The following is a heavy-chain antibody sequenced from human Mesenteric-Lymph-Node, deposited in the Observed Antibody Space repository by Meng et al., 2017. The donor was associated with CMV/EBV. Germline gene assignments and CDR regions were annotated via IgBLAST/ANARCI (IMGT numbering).Heavy chain of an antibody. J-gene: IGHJ4*02. CDR1: DGSISTYY. CDR2: KYYSGDS. Sequence: GSLRLSCTVSDGSISTYYWSWIRQPPGKGLEWIGYKYYSGDSNSNPSLKSRVTISVDTSKNQFSLKLSSVTAADTAVYYCARRWEGNTWFDYWGQGTLVTVSS. V-gene: IGHV4-59*01. D-gene: IGHD1-26*01. CDR3: ARRWEGNTWFDY.